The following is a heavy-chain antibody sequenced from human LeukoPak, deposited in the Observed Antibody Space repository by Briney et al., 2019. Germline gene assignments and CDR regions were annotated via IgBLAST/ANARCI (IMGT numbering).Heavy chain of an antibody. V-gene: IGHV3-13*01. CDR1: GFTFSSYD. J-gene: IGHJ4*02. CDR2: IGTAGDT. D-gene: IGHD6-13*01. CDR3: ARDQQQLVGEY. Sequence: GGSLSLSCAASGFTFSSYDMHWVRQATGKGLEWVSAIGTAGDTYYPGSVKGRFTISRENAKNSLYLQMNSLRAGDTAVYYCARDQQQLVGEYWGEGTLVTVSS.